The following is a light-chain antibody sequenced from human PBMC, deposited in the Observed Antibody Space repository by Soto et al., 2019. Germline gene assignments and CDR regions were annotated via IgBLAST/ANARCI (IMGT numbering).Light chain of an antibody. CDR3: QQYHNFWT. V-gene: IGKV1-5*01. Sequence: DSQMTQSPSTLSASVGDRITITCRASQNISIWLAWYQQKPGKAPKLLIYDVSNLESGIPSRLSGSGSQTDFTLTISSLQPDDYATYYCQQYHNFWTFGQGTKVDIK. CDR2: DVS. J-gene: IGKJ1*01. CDR1: QNISIW.